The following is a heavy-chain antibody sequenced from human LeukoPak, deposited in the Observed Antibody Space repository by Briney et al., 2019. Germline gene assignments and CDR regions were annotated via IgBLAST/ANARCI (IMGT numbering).Heavy chain of an antibody. D-gene: IGHD3-22*01. J-gene: IGHJ4*02. CDR3: AVSSLYDSSGYYLEHFDY. CDR2: IIPIFGTA. CDR1: GGTFSSYA. V-gene: IGHV1-69*13. Sequence: SVKVSCKASGGTFSSYAISWVRQAPGQGLEWMGGIIPIFGTANYAQKFQGRVTITADESTSTAYMELSSLRSEDTAVYYCAVSSLYDSSGYYLEHFDYWGQGTLVTVSS.